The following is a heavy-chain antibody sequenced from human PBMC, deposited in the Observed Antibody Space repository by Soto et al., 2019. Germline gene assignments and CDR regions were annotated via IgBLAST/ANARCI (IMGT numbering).Heavy chain of an antibody. CDR2: INADNGDT. Sequence: ASVKVSCKTSGYTFTSYAIHWVRQAPGQRLEWMGWINADNGDTKYSQKFSGRVTVTRDTSANTAFMELSSLRSEDTAMYYCARELQGLYYFDFWGQGTLVTVSS. CDR3: ARELQGLYYFDF. D-gene: IGHD4-4*01. V-gene: IGHV1-3*01. J-gene: IGHJ4*02. CDR1: GYTFTSYA.